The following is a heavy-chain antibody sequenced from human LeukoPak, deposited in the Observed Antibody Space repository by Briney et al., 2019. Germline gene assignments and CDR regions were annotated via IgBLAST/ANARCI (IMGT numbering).Heavy chain of an antibody. D-gene: IGHD6-19*01. CDR3: VRVPKAPAAVDH. J-gene: IGHJ4*02. CDR1: GYIFTSYN. Sequence: ASVKVSCKASGYIFTSYNIGWVRQAPGQGLEWMGWVNSYSGHTNLAQNLQGRVTMTTDTSTRTAYMEMRSLKSDDTAMFYCVRVPKAPAAVDHWGQGTLVTVSS. CDR2: VNSYSGHT. V-gene: IGHV1-18*01.